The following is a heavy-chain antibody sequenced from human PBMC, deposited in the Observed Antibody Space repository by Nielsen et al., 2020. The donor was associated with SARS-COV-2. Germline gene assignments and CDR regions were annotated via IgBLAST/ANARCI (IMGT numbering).Heavy chain of an antibody. D-gene: IGHD3-22*01. CDR3: ARDIIYYDSSGYYYVPYYYGMDV. V-gene: IGHV3-21*01. CDR2: ISSSSSYI. Sequence: GGSLRLSCAASGFTFSSYGMHWVRQAPGKGLEWVSSISSSSSYIYYADSVKGRFTISRDNAKNSLYLQMNSLRAEDTAVYYCARDIIYYDSSGYYYVPYYYGMDVWGQGTTVTVSS. CDR1: GFTFSSYG. J-gene: IGHJ6*02.